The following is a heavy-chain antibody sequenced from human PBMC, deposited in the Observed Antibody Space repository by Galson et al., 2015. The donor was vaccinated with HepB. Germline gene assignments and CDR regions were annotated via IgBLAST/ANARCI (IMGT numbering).Heavy chain of an antibody. J-gene: IGHJ3*02. D-gene: IGHD1-26*01. CDR3: ARDPKVGVDAFDI. Sequence: CAISGDSVSSKRAAWNWIRQSPSRGLEWLGRTYYRSKWYNDYAVSVKSRITINLDTSKNQFSLQLNSVTLEDTAVYYCARDPKVGVDAFDIWGQGTMVTVSS. CDR1: GDSVSSKRAA. V-gene: IGHV6-1*01. CDR2: TYYRSKWYN.